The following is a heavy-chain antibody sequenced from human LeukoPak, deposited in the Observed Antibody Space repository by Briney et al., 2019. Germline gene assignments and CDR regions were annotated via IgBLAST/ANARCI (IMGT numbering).Heavy chain of an antibody. CDR2: TNTDGSIT. Sequence: GGSETLVCAASVFSFSTCWMYCARQVPGTGLVWVSRTNTDGSITNYADSMNGPLTTSRDNVKDTLFMQMTSLRPEDTAVYYCGRLLGGRVGFWGQGTLVTVSS. CDR3: GRLLGGRVGF. V-gene: IGHV3-74*01. D-gene: IGHD1-26*01. CDR1: VFSFSTCW. J-gene: IGHJ4*02.